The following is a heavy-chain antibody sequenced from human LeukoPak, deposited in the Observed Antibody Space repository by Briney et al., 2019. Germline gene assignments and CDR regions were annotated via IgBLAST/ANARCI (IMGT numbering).Heavy chain of an antibody. D-gene: IGHD3-10*02. CDR2: ISPSSGGT. CDR3: ARDVLTTFGYFSAADDF. J-gene: IGHJ4*02. Sequence: ASVKVSCKASGYTFTDYYMHWVRQAPGQGLEWMGWISPSSGGTNYAQKFQGRVTMIRDTSTGTAYMELSRLRSDDTAMYYCARDVLTTFGYFSAADDFWGQGTLVTVSS. V-gene: IGHV1-2*02. CDR1: GYTFTDYY.